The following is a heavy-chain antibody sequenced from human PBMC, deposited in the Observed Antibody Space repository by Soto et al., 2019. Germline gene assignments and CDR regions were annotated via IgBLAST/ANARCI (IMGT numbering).Heavy chain of an antibody. D-gene: IGHD3-16*02. CDR1: GYSFTSYW. V-gene: IGHV5-10-1*01. J-gene: IGHJ4*02. CDR2: IDPSDSYT. Sequence: PGESLKISCKGSGYSFTSYWISWVRQMPGKGLEWMGRIDPSDSYTNYSPSFQGHVTISADKSISTAYLQWSSLKASDTAMYYCARTSYDYVWGSYRPHRQYYYFDYWGQGTLVTVSS. CDR3: ARTSYDYVWGSYRPHRQYYYFDY.